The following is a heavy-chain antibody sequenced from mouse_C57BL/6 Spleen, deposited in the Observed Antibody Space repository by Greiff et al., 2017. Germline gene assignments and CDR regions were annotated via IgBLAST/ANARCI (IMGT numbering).Heavy chain of an antibody. J-gene: IGHJ3*01. CDR1: GYAFSSSW. CDR3: ARSNLGRVFAD. Sequence: QVQLQQSGPELVKPGASVKISCKASGYAFSSSWMNWVKQRPGKGLEWIGRIYPGDGDTNYNGKFKGKATLTADKSSSTAYMQLSSLTSEDSAVYVCARSNLGRVFADWGQGTLVTVSA. V-gene: IGHV1-82*01. CDR2: IYPGDGDT. D-gene: IGHD4-1*01.